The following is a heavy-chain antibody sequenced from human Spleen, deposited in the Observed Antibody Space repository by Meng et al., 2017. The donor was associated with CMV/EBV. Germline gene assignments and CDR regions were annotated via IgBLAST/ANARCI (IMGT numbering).Heavy chain of an antibody. CDR3: ATTTVNPN. D-gene: IGHD4-17*01. Sequence: GESLKISCAASGFTFSAYAVNWVRQTPAKGLEWVSAISGSGDNTYYADSVKGRFTISRDNSKNTLYLQMNSLRAEDTAVYYCATTTVNPNWGQGTLVTVSS. CDR1: GFTFSAYA. CDR2: ISGSGDNT. J-gene: IGHJ4*02. V-gene: IGHV3-23*01.